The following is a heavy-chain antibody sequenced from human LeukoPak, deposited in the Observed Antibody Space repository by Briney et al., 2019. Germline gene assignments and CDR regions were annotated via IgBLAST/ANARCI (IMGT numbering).Heavy chain of an antibody. CDR1: GYSFTRYW. CDR2: IYPGDSDT. J-gene: IGHJ4*02. Sequence: GESLKIPCKGSGYSFTRYWIGWVRQIPGKGLELMGIIYPGDSDTSYSPSFHGQVTISADKSISTAYLQWSSLKASDTAMYYCARHEGVVVQGVITPSFDYWGQGTLVTVSS. V-gene: IGHV5-51*01. CDR3: ARHEGVVVQGVITPSFDY. D-gene: IGHD3-10*01.